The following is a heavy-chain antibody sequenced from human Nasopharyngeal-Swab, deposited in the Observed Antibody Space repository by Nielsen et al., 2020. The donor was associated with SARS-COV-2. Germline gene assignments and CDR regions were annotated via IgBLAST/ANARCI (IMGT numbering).Heavy chain of an antibody. J-gene: IGHJ4*02. V-gene: IGHV3-23*01. Sequence: GESPKISCAASGFTSSSFAMSWVRQAAGKVLEWVSAISDSGGSTYYADSVKGRFTISRDNSKNTLYLQVNSLRDDDTAVYYCSKGGGWLYYLDYWGQGTLVTVSS. CDR1: GFTSSSFA. CDR3: SKGGGWLYYLDY. D-gene: IGHD5-24*01. CDR2: ISDSGGST.